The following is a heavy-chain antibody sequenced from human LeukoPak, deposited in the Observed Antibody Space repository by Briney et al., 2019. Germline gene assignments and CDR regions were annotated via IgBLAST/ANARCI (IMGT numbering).Heavy chain of an antibody. CDR1: GFTFDDYA. Sequence: GGSLRLSCAASGFTFDDYAMHWVRQAPGKGLEWVSGISWNSGSIGYADSVKGRFTISRDNAKNSLYLQMNSLRAEDTALYYCAKANQTSIGYCSGGSCYSVAFDIWGQGTMVTVSS. V-gene: IGHV3-9*01. CDR3: AKANQTSIGYCSGGSCYSVAFDI. J-gene: IGHJ3*02. CDR2: ISWNSGSI. D-gene: IGHD2-15*01.